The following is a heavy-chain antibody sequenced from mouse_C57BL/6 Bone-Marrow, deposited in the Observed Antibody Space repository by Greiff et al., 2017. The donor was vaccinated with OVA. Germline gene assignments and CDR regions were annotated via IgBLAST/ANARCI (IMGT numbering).Heavy chain of an antibody. CDR3: ASDLLWY. Sequence: QVQLQQPGAELARPGASVKLSCKASGYTFTSYGISWVKQRTGQGLEWIGEIYPRSGNTYYNEKFKGKATLTADKSSSTAYMELRSLTSEDSAVYFCASDLLWYWGQGTTLTVSS. CDR1: GYTFTSYG. CDR2: IYPRSGNT. V-gene: IGHV1-81*01. D-gene: IGHD2-1*01. J-gene: IGHJ2*01.